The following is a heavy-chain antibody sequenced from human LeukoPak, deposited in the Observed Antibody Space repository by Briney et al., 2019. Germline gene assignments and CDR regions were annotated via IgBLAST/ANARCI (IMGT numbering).Heavy chain of an antibody. Sequence: SETLSPTCAVYGGSFRGYYWSWIRQPPGKGLEWIGEINHSGSTNYNPSLKSRVTISVDTSKNQFSLKLSSVTAADTAVYYCARRWEVYYYMDVWGKGTTVTVSS. V-gene: IGHV4-34*01. CDR1: GGSFRGYY. CDR2: INHSGST. D-gene: IGHD1-26*01. CDR3: ARRWEVYYYMDV. J-gene: IGHJ6*03.